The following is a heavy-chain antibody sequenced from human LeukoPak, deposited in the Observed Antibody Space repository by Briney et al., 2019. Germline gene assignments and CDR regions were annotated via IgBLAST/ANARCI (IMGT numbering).Heavy chain of an antibody. CDR1: GFTVSSNY. V-gene: IGHV3-30*02. Sequence: GGSLRLSCAASGFTVSSNYMSWVRQAPGKGLEWVAFIRYDGSNKYYADSVRGRFTISRDNSKNTLYLQMNSLRAEDTAVYYCARDLERIAAAVIDYWGQGTLVTVSS. D-gene: IGHD6-13*01. J-gene: IGHJ4*02. CDR3: ARDLERIAAAVIDY. CDR2: IRYDGSNK.